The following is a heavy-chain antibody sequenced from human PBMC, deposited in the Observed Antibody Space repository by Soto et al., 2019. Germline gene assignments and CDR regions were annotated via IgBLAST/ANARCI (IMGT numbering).Heavy chain of an antibody. CDR1: GFTFSSYD. CDR3: ARAIGPTLFDY. D-gene: IGHD3-22*01. J-gene: IGHJ4*02. Sequence: GGSLRLSCSASGFTFSSYDMHWFRQGPGKGLEWVSAIGTAGDTNYAGSVKGRFTISRENAKNSLYLQMNSLRVGDTAIYFCARAIGPTLFDYWGQGTLVTVSS. CDR2: IGTAGDT. V-gene: IGHV3-13*04.